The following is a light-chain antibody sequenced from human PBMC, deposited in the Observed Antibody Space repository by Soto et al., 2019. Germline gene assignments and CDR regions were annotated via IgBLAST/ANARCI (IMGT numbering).Light chain of an antibody. V-gene: IGKV1-39*01. J-gene: IGKJ1*01. CDR1: QSISGH. CDR2: ATS. CDR3: MQGTHWPWT. Sequence: DIQMTQSPSSLSASVGDRVTITCRASQSISGHLNWYQHKPGKAPELLIYATSTLHIGVPSRFSGSGSGTDFSLTISRVEAEDVGVYYCMQGTHWPWTFGQGTKVEIK.